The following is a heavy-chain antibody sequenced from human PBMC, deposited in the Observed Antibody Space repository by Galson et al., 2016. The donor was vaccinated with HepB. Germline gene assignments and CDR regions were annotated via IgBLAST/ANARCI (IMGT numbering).Heavy chain of an antibody. Sequence: SLRLSCAASGFTVSNNYMIWFRQAPGKVLEWVSLIYSTGTTSYADSVKGRFTISRDSSKNTLYLQMNSLRAEDTAIYSCARDSGTPPPRRGPSSGYWGQGTLVTVSS. CDR3: ARDSGTPPPRRGPSSGY. D-gene: IGHD1-26*01. CDR2: IYSTGTT. J-gene: IGHJ4*02. V-gene: IGHV3-53*01. CDR1: GFTVSNNY.